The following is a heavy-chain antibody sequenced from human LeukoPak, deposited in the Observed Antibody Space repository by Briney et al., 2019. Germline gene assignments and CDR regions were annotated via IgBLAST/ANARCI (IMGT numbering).Heavy chain of an antibody. CDR1: GFAFSSFA. D-gene: IGHD6-19*01. J-gene: IGHJ6*03. CDR3: TKELHVAVAVADYYYFYMDV. V-gene: IGHV3-23*01. CDR2: INGGGNTT. Sequence: GGSLRLSCAASGFAFSSFAMGWVRQSPGKGLEWLSTINGGGNTTFYADSVKGRFTISRDNSKNTLYLHMDGLRPDDTAIYYCTKELHVAVAVADYYYFYMDVWGRGTAVSASS.